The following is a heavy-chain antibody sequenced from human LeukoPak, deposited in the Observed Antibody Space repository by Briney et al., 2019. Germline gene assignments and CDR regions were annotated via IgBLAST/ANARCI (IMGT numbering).Heavy chain of an antibody. CDR1: GGSISSYY. CDR2: IYYSGST. D-gene: IGHD2-2*03. Sequence: SETLSLTCTVSGGSISSYYWSWIRQPPGKGLEWIGYIYYSGSTNYNPSLKSRVTISVDTSKNQFSLKLSSVTAADTAVYYCARDRGPGYCSSTSCYGDACDIWGQGTMVTVSS. CDR3: ARDRGPGYCSSTSCYGDACDI. V-gene: IGHV4-59*01. J-gene: IGHJ3*02.